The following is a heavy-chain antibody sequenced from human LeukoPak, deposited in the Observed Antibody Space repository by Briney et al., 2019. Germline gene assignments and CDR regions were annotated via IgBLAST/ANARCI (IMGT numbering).Heavy chain of an antibody. CDR3: ASNGYYCIVV. J-gene: IGHJ6*03. D-gene: IGHD2-8*01. V-gene: IGHV4-39*07. Sequence: SETLSLTCTVSGGSISSSSYYWGWIRQPPGNGLEWIGSIYYSGSTYYNPSLKSRVTISVDTSKNQFSLKLSSVTATDTAVYFCASNGYYCIVVWGKGTTVTVSS. CDR2: IYYSGST. CDR1: GGSISSSSYY.